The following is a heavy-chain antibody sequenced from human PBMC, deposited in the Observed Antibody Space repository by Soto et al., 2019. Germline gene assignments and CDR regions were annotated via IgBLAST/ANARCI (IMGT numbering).Heavy chain of an antibody. V-gene: IGHV3-33*01. Sequence: QVQLVESGGGVVQPGRSLRLSCAASGFTFSSYGMHWVRQAPGKGLEWVAVIWYDGSNKYYADSVKGRFTISRDNSKNTLYLQMNSLRAEDTAVYYCARETTDSSSWSPLDYWGQGTLVTVSS. CDR3: ARETTDSSSWSPLDY. CDR1: GFTFSSYG. D-gene: IGHD6-13*01. CDR2: IWYDGSNK. J-gene: IGHJ4*02.